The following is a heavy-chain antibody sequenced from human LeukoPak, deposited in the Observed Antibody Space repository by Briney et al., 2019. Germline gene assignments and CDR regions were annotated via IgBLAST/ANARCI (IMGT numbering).Heavy chain of an antibody. V-gene: IGHV3-53*01. CDR2: IYSGGST. Sequence: PGGSLRLSCAASGFTVSSNYMSWVRQAPGKGLEWVSVIYSGGSTYYADSVKGRFTISRDNSKNTLYLQMNSLRAEDTAVYYCARDGFSRESYDILTGYPDYWGQGTLVTVSS. CDR1: GFTVSSNY. D-gene: IGHD3-9*01. CDR3: ARDGFSRESYDILTGYPDY. J-gene: IGHJ4*02.